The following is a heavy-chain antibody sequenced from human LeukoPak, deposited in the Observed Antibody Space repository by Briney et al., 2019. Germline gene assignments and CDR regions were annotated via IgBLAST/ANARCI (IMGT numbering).Heavy chain of an antibody. CDR2: INPNSGGT. CDR3: ARLEFHAFSYYYGMDV. V-gene: IGHV1-2*02. J-gene: IGHJ6*02. Sequence: APVKVSCKASGYTFTGYYMHWVRQAPGQGLEWMGWINPNSGGTNYAQKFQGRVTMTRDTSISTAYMELSRLRSDDTAVYYCARLEFHAFSYYYGMDVWGQGTTVTVSS. CDR1: GYTFTGYY.